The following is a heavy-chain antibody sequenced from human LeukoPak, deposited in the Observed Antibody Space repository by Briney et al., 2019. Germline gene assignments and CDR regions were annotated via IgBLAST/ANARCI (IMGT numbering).Heavy chain of an antibody. D-gene: IGHD6-13*01. V-gene: IGHV3-20*04. J-gene: IGHJ3*02. Sequence: GGSLTLSCPASGFTFDDYGMSWVRQAPGKGLEWVSGINRNGGSTGDADSVKGRFTISRDNAKNSLYLQMNSLRAEDTALYYCAREWQQPGNAFDIWGQGTMVTVSS. CDR2: INRNGGST. CDR1: GFTFDDYG. CDR3: AREWQQPGNAFDI.